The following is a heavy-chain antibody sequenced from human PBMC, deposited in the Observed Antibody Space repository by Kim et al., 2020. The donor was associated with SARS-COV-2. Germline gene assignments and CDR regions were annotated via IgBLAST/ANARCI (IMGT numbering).Heavy chain of an antibody. J-gene: IGHJ1*01. Sequence: GGSLRLSCVASGITSCSYSLTWVRQAPGKGLEWVANIKRDGSERYYVDSVKGRFTISRDNAKSSVFLQMNSLRSEDTAVYYCVISGIGGQWTLVT. CDR3: VISGI. V-gene: IGHV3-7*03. CDR1: GITSCSYS. CDR2: IKRDGSER.